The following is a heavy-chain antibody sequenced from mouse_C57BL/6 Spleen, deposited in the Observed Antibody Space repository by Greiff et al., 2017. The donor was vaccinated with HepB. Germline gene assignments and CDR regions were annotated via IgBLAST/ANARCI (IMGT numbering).Heavy chain of an antibody. CDR1: GFSLTSYG. V-gene: IGHV2-5*01. Sequence: VMLVESGPGLVQPSQSLSITCTVSGFSLTSYGVHWVRQSPGKGLEWLGVIWRGGSTDYNAAFMSRLSITKDNSKSQVFFKMNSLQADDTAIYYCAKNGAIITTVVDAMDYWGQGTSVTVSS. CDR3: AKNGAIITTVVDAMDY. CDR2: IWRGGST. J-gene: IGHJ4*01. D-gene: IGHD1-1*01.